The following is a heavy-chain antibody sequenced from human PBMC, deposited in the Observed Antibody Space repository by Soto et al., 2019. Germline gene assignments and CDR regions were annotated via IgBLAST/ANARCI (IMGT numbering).Heavy chain of an antibody. CDR3: ARDKITGLFDY. Sequence: QVQLQQWGAGLLKPSETLSLTCAVYGGSFSGYYWTWIRQPPGTGLEWIGEINHSGSTNYNPSLKRRVHISVDTSTHQFSLQLTSVTAADTAVYYCARDKITGLFDYWGQGTLVTVSS. CDR2: INHSGST. J-gene: IGHJ4*02. V-gene: IGHV4-34*01. D-gene: IGHD2-8*02. CDR1: GGSFSGYY.